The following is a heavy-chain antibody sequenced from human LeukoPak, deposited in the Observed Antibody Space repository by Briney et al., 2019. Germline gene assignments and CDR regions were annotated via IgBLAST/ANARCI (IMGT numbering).Heavy chain of an antibody. J-gene: IGHJ3*02. V-gene: IGHV5-51*01. D-gene: IGHD6-19*01. CDR1: GYSFTSYW. CDR3: ARTPYSSGWYAAFDI. CDR2: IYPGDSDT. Sequence: GESLKISCKGSGYSFTSYWIGWVRQKPGKGLEWMGIIYPGDSDTRYSPSFQGQVTISADKSISTAYLQWSSLKASDTAMYYCARTPYSSGWYAAFDIWGQGTMVTVSS.